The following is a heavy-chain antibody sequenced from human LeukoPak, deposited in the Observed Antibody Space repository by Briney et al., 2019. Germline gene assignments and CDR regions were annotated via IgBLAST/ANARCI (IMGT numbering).Heavy chain of an antibody. Sequence: PGGSLRLPCAVSGFSFTNYWMSWVRQAPGKGLEWVANIGQDGSDTYYLDSMKGRFTISRDNAKNSLYLQMSSLRADDTAVYYCARSAGWRDRFDYWGQGTLVTVSS. CDR1: GFSFTNYW. D-gene: IGHD6-19*01. V-gene: IGHV3-7*01. CDR3: ARSAGWRDRFDY. J-gene: IGHJ4*02. CDR2: IGQDGSDT.